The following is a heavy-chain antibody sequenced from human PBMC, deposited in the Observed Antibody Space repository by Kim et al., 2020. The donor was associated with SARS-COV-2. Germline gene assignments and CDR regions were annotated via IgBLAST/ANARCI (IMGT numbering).Heavy chain of an antibody. Sequence: DSVKGRFTISRDNAKNSLYLQMNSLRAEDTALYYCAKGITIFGVADSQDYWGQGTLVTVSS. J-gene: IGHJ4*02. D-gene: IGHD3-3*01. CDR3: AKGITIFGVADSQDY. V-gene: IGHV3-9*01.